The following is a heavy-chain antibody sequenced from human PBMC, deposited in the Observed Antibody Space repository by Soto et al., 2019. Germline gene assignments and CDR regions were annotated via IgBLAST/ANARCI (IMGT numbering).Heavy chain of an antibody. J-gene: IGHJ6*02. Sequence: SETLSLTCTVSGGSISSGGYYWNWIRQHPGKGLEWIGYIYYSGSTYYNPSLKSRVTISVDTSKNQFSLKLSSVTAADTAVYYCARAIQTNDYGDYPYYYYGMDVWGQGTTVTVSS. CDR1: GGSISSGGYY. D-gene: IGHD4-17*01. CDR3: ARAIQTNDYGDYPYYYYGMDV. V-gene: IGHV4-31*03. CDR2: IYYSGST.